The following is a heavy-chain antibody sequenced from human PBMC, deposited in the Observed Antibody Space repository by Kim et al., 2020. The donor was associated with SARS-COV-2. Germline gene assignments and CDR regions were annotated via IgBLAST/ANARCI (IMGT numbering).Heavy chain of an antibody. V-gene: IGHV3-7*01. Sequence: GGSMRLSCAASGFTFSSYWMSWVRQAPGKGLEWVANIKQDGSEKYYVDSVKGRFTISRDNAKNSLYLQMNSLRAEDTAVYYCARDLGGWWSYGYLDYWGQGTLVTVSS. CDR1: GFTFSSYW. D-gene: IGHD5-18*01. CDR3: ARDLGGWWSYGYLDY. CDR2: IKQDGSEK. J-gene: IGHJ4*02.